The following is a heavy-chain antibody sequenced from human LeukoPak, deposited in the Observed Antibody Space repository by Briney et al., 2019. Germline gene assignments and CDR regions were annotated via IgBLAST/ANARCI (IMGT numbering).Heavy chain of an antibody. CDR1: GFIVSNNY. Sequence: GGSLRLSCVASGFIVSNNYMSWVRQAPGKGLEWVAVTSSDLNVKLYADSVKGRFTISRDNSRSTLYLQMNSLRPEDTAIYYCAREGYYGSGSPPSLYFDYWGQGTLVTVSS. V-gene: IGHV3-30*03. D-gene: IGHD3-10*01. CDR2: TSSDLNVK. J-gene: IGHJ4*02. CDR3: AREGYYGSGSPPSLYFDY.